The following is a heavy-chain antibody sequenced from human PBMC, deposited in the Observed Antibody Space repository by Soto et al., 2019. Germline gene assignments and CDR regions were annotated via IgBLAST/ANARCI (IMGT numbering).Heavy chain of an antibody. J-gene: IGHJ6*04. D-gene: IGHD3-10*01. V-gene: IGHV3-74*01. CDR3: GRGWFGPEV. CDR1: GFTLSGRS. CDR2: IDNAGTDS. Sequence: EVQLVESGGGLVQPGGSLRLSCAASGFTLSGRSMHWVRQAPGKGLVWVSGIDNAGTDSTYAESVKGRFTSSRDNAKNMLYLQINGLRVVETSVYYCGRGWFGPEVWGKGTTVTVSS.